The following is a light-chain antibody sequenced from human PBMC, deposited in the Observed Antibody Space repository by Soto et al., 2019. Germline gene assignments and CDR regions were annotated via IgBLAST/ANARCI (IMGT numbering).Light chain of an antibody. J-gene: IGKJ5*01. Sequence: EIVLTQSPGTLSLSPWERATLSCRASQSISSSYVAWYQQKPGQAPRLLIYGASSRATGIPDRFSGSGSGTDFTLTISRLEPEDFAVYFCQQYNYLITFGQGTRLEI. CDR2: GAS. CDR1: QSISSSY. CDR3: QQYNYLIT. V-gene: IGKV3-20*01.